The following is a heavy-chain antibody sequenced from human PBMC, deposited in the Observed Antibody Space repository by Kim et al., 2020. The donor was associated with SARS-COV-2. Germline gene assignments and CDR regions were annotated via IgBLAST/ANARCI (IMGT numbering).Heavy chain of an antibody. D-gene: IGHD6-19*01. CDR3: ARRSSSGWYPYTLDY. Sequence: PSFQGEVTISADKSSSTAYLQWSSLKASDTAMYYCARRSSSGWYPYTLDYWGQGTLVTVSS. J-gene: IGHJ4*02. V-gene: IGHV5-51*01.